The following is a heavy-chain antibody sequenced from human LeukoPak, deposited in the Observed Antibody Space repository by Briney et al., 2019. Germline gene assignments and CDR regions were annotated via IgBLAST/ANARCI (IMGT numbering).Heavy chain of an antibody. CDR3: ARLRLGELSLLDY. D-gene: IGHD3-16*02. J-gene: IGHJ4*02. Sequence: ASVKVSCKASGYTFTAYYMHWVRQAPGQGLEWMGWINPNSGGTNYAQKFQGRVTMTRDTSISTAYMELSRLRSDDTAVYYCARLRLGELSLLDYWGQGTLVTVSS. CDR2: INPNSGGT. CDR1: GYTFTAYY. V-gene: IGHV1-2*02.